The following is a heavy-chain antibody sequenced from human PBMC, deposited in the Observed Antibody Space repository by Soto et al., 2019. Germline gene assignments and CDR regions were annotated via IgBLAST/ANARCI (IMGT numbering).Heavy chain of an antibody. V-gene: IGHV3-15*01. D-gene: IGHD1-26*01. CDR3: TTGGIVGASFYDPILNQGY. CDR1: GFTFSNAW. CDR2: IKSKGDGGTA. Sequence: GGSLRLSCAASGFTFSNAWMSLVRQAPGKGLEWVGHIKSKGDGGTADFAAPVRGRFSIPRDDPKNTLYLLMHRLKTEDTAVYYCTTGGIVGASFYDPILNQGYWGQGTLVTVSS. J-gene: IGHJ4*02.